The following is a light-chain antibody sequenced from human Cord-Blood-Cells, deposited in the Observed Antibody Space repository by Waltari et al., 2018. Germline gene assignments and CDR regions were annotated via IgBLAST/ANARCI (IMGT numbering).Light chain of an antibody. J-gene: IGLJ3*02. CDR1: SSDVGGYNY. Sequence: QSALTQPASVSGSPGQSITISYTGNSSDVGGYNYVSWYQQHPGKAPKLMIYVASNRPAGVSNRFSGSKSGNTASLTISGLQAEDEADYYCSSYTSSSTLVFGGGTKLTVL. V-gene: IGLV2-14*01. CDR2: VAS. CDR3: SSYTSSSTLV.